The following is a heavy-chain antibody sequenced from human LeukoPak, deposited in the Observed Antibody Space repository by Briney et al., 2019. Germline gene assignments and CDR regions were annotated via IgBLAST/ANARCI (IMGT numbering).Heavy chain of an antibody. CDR2: IYYSGST. Sequence: SETLSLTCTVSGGSISSSSYYWRWIRQPPGKGLEWIGSIYYSGSTYYNPSLKSRVTVSVDTSKNQFSLKLSSVTAADTAVYYCARHVLRFLEWLLYVDDAFDIWGQGTMVTVSS. J-gene: IGHJ3*02. D-gene: IGHD3-3*01. V-gene: IGHV4-39*01. CDR1: GGSISSSSYY. CDR3: ARHVLRFLEWLLYVDDAFDI.